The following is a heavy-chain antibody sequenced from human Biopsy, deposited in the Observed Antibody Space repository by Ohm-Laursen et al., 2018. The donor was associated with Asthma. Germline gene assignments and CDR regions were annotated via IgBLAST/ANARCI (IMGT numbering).Heavy chain of an antibody. CDR3: ARGDSSNWSHYYFDY. Sequence: SLRFSCTASGFAVSRDYMFWVRQAPGKGLEWVSVIYSGGTPHTADSVRGRFTISRDYSKNTLYLQMHSLRAEDTAVYYCARGDSSNWSHYYFDYWGQGTLVTVSS. CDR2: IYSGGTP. CDR1: GFAVSRDY. D-gene: IGHD3-22*01. V-gene: IGHV3-53*01. J-gene: IGHJ4*02.